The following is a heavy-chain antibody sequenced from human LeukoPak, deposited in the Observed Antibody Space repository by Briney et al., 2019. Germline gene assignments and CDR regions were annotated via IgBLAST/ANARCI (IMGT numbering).Heavy chain of an antibody. Sequence: AASVKVSCKASGGTFSSYTISWVRQAPGQGLEWMGRIIPILGIANYAQKFQGRVTITADKSTSTAYMELSRLRSEDTAVYYCARGAAGYSSSWPDYWGQGTLVTVSS. D-gene: IGHD6-13*01. CDR2: IIPILGIA. CDR1: GGTFSSYT. J-gene: IGHJ4*02. CDR3: ARGAAGYSSSWPDY. V-gene: IGHV1-69*02.